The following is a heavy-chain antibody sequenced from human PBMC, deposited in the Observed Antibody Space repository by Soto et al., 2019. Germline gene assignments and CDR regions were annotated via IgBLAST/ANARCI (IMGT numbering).Heavy chain of an antibody. V-gene: IGHV3-20*04. D-gene: IGHD3-22*01. CDR3: ARGHYYDSSGNRFDY. Sequence: EVQLVESGGGVVRPGGSLRLSCAASGFTFDDYGMSWVRRAPGKGLEWVSGINWNGGSTGYADSVKGRFTISRDNAKNSLYLQMNSLRAEDTALYYCARGHYYDSSGNRFDYWGQGTLVTVSS. CDR2: INWNGGST. CDR1: GFTFDDYG. J-gene: IGHJ4*02.